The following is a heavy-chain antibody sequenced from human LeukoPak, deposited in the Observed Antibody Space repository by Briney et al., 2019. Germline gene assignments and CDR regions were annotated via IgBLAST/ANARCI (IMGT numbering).Heavy chain of an antibody. CDR3: VRDKIGWLQEKNYYYSVDV. Sequence: PSETLSLTCAVSGVSVSNFYWSWIRQPAGKGLEWVGRIYTNGRTKYNPSLNSRVSLSVDTSKNQLSLRLASVTSEDTAVFYCVRDKIGWLQEKNYYYSVDVWGKGTTVTVSS. D-gene: IGHD5-24*01. V-gene: IGHV4-4*07. CDR1: GVSVSNFY. J-gene: IGHJ6*03. CDR2: IYTNGRT.